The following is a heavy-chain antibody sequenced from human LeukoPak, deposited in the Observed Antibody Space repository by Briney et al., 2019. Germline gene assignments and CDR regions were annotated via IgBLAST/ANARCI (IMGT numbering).Heavy chain of an antibody. Sequence: SETLSLTCTVSGGSISSSSYYWGWIRQPPGKGLEWIGNIYYSGSTYYNPSFKSRVTISVDTSKNHFALKLSSATAADTAVYFCAGGLGYCNIISCLNWFDPWGQGTLVTVSS. CDR1: GGSISSSSYY. CDR2: IYYSGST. J-gene: IGHJ5*02. CDR3: AGGLGYCNIISCLNWFDP. V-gene: IGHV4-39*02. D-gene: IGHD2-15*01.